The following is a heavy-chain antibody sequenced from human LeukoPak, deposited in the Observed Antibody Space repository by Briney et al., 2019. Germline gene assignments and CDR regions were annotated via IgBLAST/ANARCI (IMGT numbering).Heavy chain of an antibody. CDR3: AVTSGGDITIFGVTGYYYYGMDV. J-gene: IGHJ6*02. V-gene: IGHV7-4-1*02. CDR1: GYTCTSYA. D-gene: IGHD3-3*01. CDR2: INTNTGNP. Sequence: ASVKVSCKASGYTCTSYAMNWVRQAPGQGLEWMGWINTNTGNPTYAQGFTGRFVFSLDTSVSTAYLHISSLKAEDTAVYYCAVTSGGDITIFGVTGYYYYGMDVWGQGTTVTVSS.